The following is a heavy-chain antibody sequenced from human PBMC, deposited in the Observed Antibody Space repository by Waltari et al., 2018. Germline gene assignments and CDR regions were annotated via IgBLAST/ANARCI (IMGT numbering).Heavy chain of an antibody. CDR1: GFNFTHYG. J-gene: IGHJ3*01. D-gene: IGHD2-21*01. V-gene: IGHV3-30*02. Sequence: QVQLVESGGGVVQPGGSLRLSGAASGFNFTHYGMHWVRQAPGKGLEWVAFIRYDGRKEFYVDSVKGRFTISRDDPKNTLYLQMNSLRAEDTAVYYCAKDPGVIWGQGTMVTVSS. CDR2: IRYDGRKE. CDR3: AKDPGVI.